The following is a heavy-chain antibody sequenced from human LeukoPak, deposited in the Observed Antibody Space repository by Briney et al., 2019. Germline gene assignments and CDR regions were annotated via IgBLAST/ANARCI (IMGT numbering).Heavy chain of an antibody. D-gene: IGHD1-1*01. CDR2: ISSSSSTI. V-gene: IGHV3-48*01. J-gene: IGHJ3*02. Sequence: PGGSLRLSCAASGFTFSSYSMNWVRQAPGKGLEWVSYISSSSSTIYYADSVKGRFTISRDNARNSLYLQMNSLRAEDTAVYYCARGLQLEDAFDIWGQGTMVTVSS. CDR3: ARGLQLEDAFDI. CDR1: GFTFSSYS.